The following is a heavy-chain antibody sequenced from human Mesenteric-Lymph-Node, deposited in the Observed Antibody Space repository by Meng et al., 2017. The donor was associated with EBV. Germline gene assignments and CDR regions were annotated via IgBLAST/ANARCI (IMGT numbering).Heavy chain of an antibody. Sequence: QMQLVPSGSELKKPGASVKVSCKASGYTFTTYAMNWVRQAPGQGLEWMGWINTNTGNPTYAQGFTGRFVFSLDTSLSTAYLQINSLKAGDTAVYYCARETSSGYPDYWGQGTLVTVSS. CDR2: INTNTGNP. D-gene: IGHD3-22*01. CDR1: GYTFTTYA. J-gene: IGHJ4*02. V-gene: IGHV7-4-1*02. CDR3: ARETSSGYPDY.